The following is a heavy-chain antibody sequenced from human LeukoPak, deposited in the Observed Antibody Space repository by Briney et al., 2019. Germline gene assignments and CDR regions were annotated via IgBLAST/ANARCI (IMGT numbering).Heavy chain of an antibody. CDR3: TKPSNSYYYDTSGYYFDS. CDR1: GFTFDDYA. D-gene: IGHD3-22*01. J-gene: IGHJ4*02. V-gene: IGHV3-9*03. CDR2: INWNSGST. Sequence: GGSLRLSCVGSGFTFDDYAMHWVRQAPGKGLGWVSGINWNSGSTGYADSVKGRFTISRDNAKNSLYLQMNSLKTEDMALYYCTKPSNSYYYDTSGYYFDSWGQGTLVTVSS.